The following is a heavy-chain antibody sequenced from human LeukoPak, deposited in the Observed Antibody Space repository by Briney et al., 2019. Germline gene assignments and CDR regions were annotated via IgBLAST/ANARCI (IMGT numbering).Heavy chain of an antibody. J-gene: IGHJ4*02. CDR2: INPNSGGT. CDR1: GYTFTGYY. CDR3: ARSARDPLNSDY. Sequence: ASVKVSCKASGYTFTGYYMHWVRQAPGQGLEWMGWINPNSGGTNYAQKFQGRVTMTRDTSISTAYMELSSLRSEDTALYYCARSARDPLNSDYWGQGTLVTVSS. V-gene: IGHV1-2*02. D-gene: IGHD5-24*01.